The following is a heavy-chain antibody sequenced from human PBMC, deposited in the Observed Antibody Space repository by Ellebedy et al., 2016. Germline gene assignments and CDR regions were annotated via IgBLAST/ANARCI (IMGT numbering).Heavy chain of an antibody. CDR3: AALRQDSFDTDYFPEDFRH. J-gene: IGHJ1*01. CDR2: FDPEDGET. V-gene: IGHV1-24*01. Sequence: ASVKVPCKVSGYTLTELSIHWVRQAPGKGLEWMGGFDPEDGETIYAQKFQGRVTLTDDTSTDTAYMEVNSLRFEDTAVYYCAALRQDSFDTDYFPEDFRHWGQGTLVTVPS. CDR1: GYTLTELS. D-gene: IGHD3-22*01.